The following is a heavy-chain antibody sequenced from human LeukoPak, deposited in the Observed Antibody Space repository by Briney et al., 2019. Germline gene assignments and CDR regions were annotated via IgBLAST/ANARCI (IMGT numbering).Heavy chain of an antibody. V-gene: IGHV4-59*01. CDR3: TRGSIAYYYMDV. CDR2: IYYSGST. D-gene: IGHD3-22*01. J-gene: IGHJ6*03. CDR1: GGSISSYY. Sequence: ASETLSLTCTVSGGSISSYYWSWIRQPPGKGLEWIGYIYYSGSTNYNPSLKSRVTISVDTSKNQFSLKLSSVTAADTAVYYCTRGSIAYYYMDVWGKGTTVTISS.